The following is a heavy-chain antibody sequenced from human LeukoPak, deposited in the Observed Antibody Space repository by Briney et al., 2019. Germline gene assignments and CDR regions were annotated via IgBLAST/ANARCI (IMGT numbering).Heavy chain of an antibody. CDR3: ARGTYSSGGTGAFDI. D-gene: IGHD6-19*01. Sequence: RASVKVSCKASGGTFSSYAISWVRQAPGQGLEWMGGIIPIFGTANYAQKFQGRVTITADESTSTAYMELSSLRSEDTAVYYCARGTYSSGGTGAFDIWGQGTMVTVSS. CDR2: IIPIFGTA. V-gene: IGHV1-69*13. CDR1: GGTFSSYA. J-gene: IGHJ3*02.